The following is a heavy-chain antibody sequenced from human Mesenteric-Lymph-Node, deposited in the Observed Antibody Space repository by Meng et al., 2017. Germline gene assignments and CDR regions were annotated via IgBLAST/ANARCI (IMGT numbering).Heavy chain of an antibody. D-gene: IGHD4-17*01. J-gene: IGHJ4*02. Sequence: ASVKVSCKASGYTVTNYYIHWVRQAPGQGLEWMGWVSAYNGNTNYAQKVQGRVIMTTDTSTSTAYMELRSLTPDDTAVYYCARVHWLLPYGEGSKRVFDYWGQGTLVTVSS. V-gene: IGHV1-18*04. CDR3: ARVHWLLPYGEGSKRVFDY. CDR1: GYTVTNYY. CDR2: VSAYNGNT.